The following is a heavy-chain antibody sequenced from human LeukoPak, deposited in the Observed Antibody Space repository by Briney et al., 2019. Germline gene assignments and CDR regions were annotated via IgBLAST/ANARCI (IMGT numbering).Heavy chain of an antibody. J-gene: IGHJ4*02. CDR2: IYWDDDK. D-gene: IGHD2/OR15-2a*01. Sequence: SGPTLVNPTQTLTLTCTFSGFSLSTSGVGVGWIRQPPGKALEWLAVIYWDDDKRYSPSLKSRLTITKDTSKNQVVLTMINPDPVDTATYYCAHREYGPFDNWGQGTLVTVSS. CDR1: GFSLSTSGVG. CDR3: AHREYGPFDN. V-gene: IGHV2-5*02.